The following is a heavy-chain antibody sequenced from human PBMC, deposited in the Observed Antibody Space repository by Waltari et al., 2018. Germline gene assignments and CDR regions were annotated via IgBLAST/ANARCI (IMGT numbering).Heavy chain of an antibody. CDR1: GGSISSYY. CDR3: ARAKRTTVTTRGYYFDY. CDR2: IYYSGST. D-gene: IGHD4-17*01. V-gene: IGHV4-59*01. J-gene: IGHJ4*02. Sequence: QVQLQESGPGLVKPSETLSLTCTVSGGSISSYYWSWIRQPPGKGLEWIGYIYYSGSTNYNPSLKSRVTISVDTSKNQFSLKLSSVTAADTAVYYCARAKRTTVTTRGYYFDYWGQGTLVTVSS.